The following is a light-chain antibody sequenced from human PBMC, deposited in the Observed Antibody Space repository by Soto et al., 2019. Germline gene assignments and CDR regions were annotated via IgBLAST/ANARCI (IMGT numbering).Light chain of an antibody. CDR2: EVS. J-gene: IGLJ2*01. V-gene: IGLV2-14*01. Sequence: QPASVSGSPGQSITISCTGTSSDVGGYNYVSWYQQHPGKAPKLIIYEVSDRPSGVSNRFSGSKSGNTASLTISGLQAEDVVDYYCSSYTSSSTQVVFGGGTNLTVL. CDR1: SSDVGGYNY. CDR3: SSYTSSSTQVV.